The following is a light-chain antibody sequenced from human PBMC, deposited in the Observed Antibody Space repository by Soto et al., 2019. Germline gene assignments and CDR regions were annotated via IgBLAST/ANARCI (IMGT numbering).Light chain of an antibody. Sequence: QSVLTQPPSASGTPGQRVTISCSGSSSNIGTNYVYWYQQLAGTAPKLLIYRNDQRPSGVPDRFSGSKSGTSASLAISGLRSEDEADYYCAAWDDSLSGHVAFGGGTKVTVL. CDR3: AAWDDSLSGHVA. CDR1: SSNIGTNY. J-gene: IGLJ2*01. V-gene: IGLV1-47*01. CDR2: RND.